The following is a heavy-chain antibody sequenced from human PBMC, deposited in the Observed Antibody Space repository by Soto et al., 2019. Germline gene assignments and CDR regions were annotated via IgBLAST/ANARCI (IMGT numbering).Heavy chain of an antibody. CDR1: GFSFSSYG. CDR2: ISSAGTI. V-gene: IGHV3-48*01. J-gene: IGHJ3*02. D-gene: IGHD2-8*02. Sequence: PGGCLRLSCVASGFSFSSYGMNWVRQAPGKGLEWVSYISSAGTIYYTDSVKGRFTISRDNARNSLYLQMNSLRAEDTAVYYCARDDVVVVYGAFDIWGQGTMVTVS. CDR3: ARDDVVVVYGAFDI.